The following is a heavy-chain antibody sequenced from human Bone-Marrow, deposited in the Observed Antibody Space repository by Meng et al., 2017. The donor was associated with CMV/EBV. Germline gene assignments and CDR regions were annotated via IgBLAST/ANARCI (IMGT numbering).Heavy chain of an antibody. Sequence: GGSLRLSCAVSGFTFSDYYMSWIRQVPGEGLEWLSHISGRGETVYYADSVKGRFTISRDNAKNSLYLQMNSLRAEDTALYYCAKETIWAMDVWGQGTTVTVSS. V-gene: IGHV3-11*01. CDR1: GFTFSDYY. D-gene: IGHD3-9*01. J-gene: IGHJ6*02. CDR3: AKETIWAMDV. CDR2: ISGRGETV.